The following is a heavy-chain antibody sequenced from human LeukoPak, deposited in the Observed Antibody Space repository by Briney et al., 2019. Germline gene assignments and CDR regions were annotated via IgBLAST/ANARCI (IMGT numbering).Heavy chain of an antibody. CDR1: GGTFSSYA. Sequence: GASVTVSCTASGGTFSSYAISWVRQAPGQGLEWMGGIIPIFGTANYAQKFQGRVTITADESTSTAYMELSSLRSEDTAVYYCARGPSSSYYYDSSGYDYFDYWGQGTLVTVSS. D-gene: IGHD3-22*01. V-gene: IGHV1-69*13. CDR3: ARGPSSSYYYDSSGYDYFDY. J-gene: IGHJ4*02. CDR2: IIPIFGTA.